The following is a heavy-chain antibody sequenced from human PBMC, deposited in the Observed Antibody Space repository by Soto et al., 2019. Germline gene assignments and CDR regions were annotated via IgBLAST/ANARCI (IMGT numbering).Heavy chain of an antibody. D-gene: IGHD2-15*01. CDR3: ARVGIFCSGGSCHPYFDY. V-gene: IGHV3-7*01. Sequence: GGSLRLSCAASGFTFSSYWMSWVRQAPGKGLEWVANIKQDGSEKYYVDSVKGRFTISRDNAKNSLYLQMNSLRAEDTAVYYCARVGIFCSGGSCHPYFDYWGQGTLVTVSS. J-gene: IGHJ4*02. CDR1: GFTFSSYW. CDR2: IKQDGSEK.